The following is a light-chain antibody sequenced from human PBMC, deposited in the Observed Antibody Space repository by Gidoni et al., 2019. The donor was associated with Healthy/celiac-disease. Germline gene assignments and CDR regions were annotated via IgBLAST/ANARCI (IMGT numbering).Light chain of an antibody. Sequence: DIQMTQSPSSLSASVGDRVTITCQASQDISNYLNWYQQKPGKAPKLLIYDASNLETGVPSRFSGSGSGTEFTFTISSLQPEDIATYYCQQYDNLPITFGQXTRLEIK. CDR2: DAS. CDR1: QDISNY. CDR3: QQYDNLPIT. V-gene: IGKV1-33*01. J-gene: IGKJ5*01.